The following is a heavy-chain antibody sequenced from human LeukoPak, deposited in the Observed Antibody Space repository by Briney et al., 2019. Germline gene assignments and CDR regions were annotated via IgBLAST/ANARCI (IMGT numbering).Heavy chain of an antibody. CDR2: ISAYNGNT. CDR3: ARDLGDYVWGSYRYTGRGIPDY. J-gene: IGHJ4*02. CDR1: GYTFTSYG. Sequence: GASVKVSCKASGYTFTSYGISWVRQAPGQGLEWMGWISAYNGNTNYAQKLQGRVTMTTDTSTSTAYMELRSLRSDDTAVYYCARDLGDYVWGSYRYTGRGIPDYWGQGTLVTVSS. D-gene: IGHD3-16*02. V-gene: IGHV1-18*01.